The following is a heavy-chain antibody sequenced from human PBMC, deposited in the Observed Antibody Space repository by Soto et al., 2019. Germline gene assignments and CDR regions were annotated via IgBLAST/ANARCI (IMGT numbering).Heavy chain of an antibody. Sequence: QVQLVQYGAEVKKPGASVKISCKASGYTFTNYYIHWVRQAPGQGLEWMAIINPNGGSTNYAQKFQGRVTRTRDTSTSTVYMDLSSLKSEDTAVYYCARGLAAGDYWGQGTLVTVSS. D-gene: IGHD6-13*01. J-gene: IGHJ4*02. CDR2: INPNGGST. V-gene: IGHV1-46*01. CDR1: GYTFTNYY. CDR3: ARGLAAGDY.